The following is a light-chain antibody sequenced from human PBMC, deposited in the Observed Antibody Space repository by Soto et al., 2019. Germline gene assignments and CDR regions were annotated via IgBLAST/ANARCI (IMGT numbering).Light chain of an antibody. CDR1: QSVSSN. J-gene: IGKJ2*01. V-gene: IGKV3-11*01. Sequence: EIVLTQSPATLSLSPGERASLSCRASQSVSSNLAWYQQKPGQAPWLLISDASNRATGIPARFTGSGSGTDFTLTISSLEPEDFAVYYCQQRSTWPYTFGQGTKLEIK. CDR2: DAS. CDR3: QQRSTWPYT.